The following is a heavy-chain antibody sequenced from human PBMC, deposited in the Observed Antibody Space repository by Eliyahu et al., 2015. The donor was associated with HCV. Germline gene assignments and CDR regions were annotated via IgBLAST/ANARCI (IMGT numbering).Heavy chain of an antibody. CDR3: AKYVGDYYDSSGYGPFDY. J-gene: IGHJ4*02. CDR2: ISGSGGST. D-gene: IGHD3-22*01. CDR1: GFTFSXXS. Sequence: EVQLLESGGGLVQPGGSLRLSCAASGFTFSXXSMSWVRQAPGKGLEWVSAISGSGGSTYYADSVKGRFTISRDNSKNTLYLQMNSLRAEDTAVYYCAKYVGDYYDSSGYGPFDYWGQGTLVTVSS. V-gene: IGHV3-23*01.